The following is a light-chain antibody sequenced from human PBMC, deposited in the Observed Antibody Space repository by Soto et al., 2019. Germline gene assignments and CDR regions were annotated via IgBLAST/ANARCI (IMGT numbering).Light chain of an antibody. J-gene: IGLJ1*01. CDR1: SSNIGSNT. Sequence: QLVLTQPPSASGTPGQRVTISCSGSSSNIGSNTVNWHQQLPGTAPKLLIYNNNQRPSGVPDRFSGSKSGTSASLAISGLQSEDEADYYCAAWDDSLNGLVFGTGTKLTVL. CDR2: NNN. CDR3: AAWDDSLNGLV. V-gene: IGLV1-44*01.